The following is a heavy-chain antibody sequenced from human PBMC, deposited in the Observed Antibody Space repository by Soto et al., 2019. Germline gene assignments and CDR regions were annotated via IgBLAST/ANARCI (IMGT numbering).Heavy chain of an antibody. V-gene: IGHV3-9*01. CDR3: TRDQDTYGQAVFDS. CDR2: ISWNSGSI. J-gene: IGHJ4*02. D-gene: IGHD5-18*01. CDR1: GFTFDDYA. Sequence: GGSLRLSCAASGFTFDDYAMHWVRQAPGKGQEWVSGISWNSGSIGYADSVKGRFTISRDNAKNTLYLHMNSLRPEDTAMYFCTRDQDTYGQAVFDSWGQGTLVTVSS.